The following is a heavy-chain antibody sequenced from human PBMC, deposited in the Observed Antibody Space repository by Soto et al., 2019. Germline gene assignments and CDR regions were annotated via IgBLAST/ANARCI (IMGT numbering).Heavy chain of an antibody. CDR3: ARMRWLQLPIPDY. J-gene: IGHJ4*02. CDR2: IYYSGST. D-gene: IGHD5-12*01. CDR1: GGSISSSSYY. Sequence: KASETLSLTCTVSGGSISSSSYYWGWIRQPPGKGLEWIGSIYYSGSTYYNPSLKSRVTISVDTSKNQFSLKLSSVTAADTAVYYCARMRWLQLPIPDYWGQGTLVTVYS. V-gene: IGHV4-39*01.